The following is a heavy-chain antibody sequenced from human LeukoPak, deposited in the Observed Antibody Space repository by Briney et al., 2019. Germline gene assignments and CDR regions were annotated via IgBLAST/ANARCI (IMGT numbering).Heavy chain of an antibody. CDR1: GFTFSSYG. D-gene: IGHD3-10*01. V-gene: IGHV3-30*02. Sequence: GGSLRLSCAASGFTFSSYGMHWVRQAPGKGLEWVAFIRYDGSNKYYADSVKGRFTISGDNSKNTLYLQMNSLRAEDTAVYYCVGYGSGSYCNYYMDVWGKGTTVTVSS. CDR3: VGYGSGSYCNYYMDV. CDR2: IRYDGSNK. J-gene: IGHJ6*03.